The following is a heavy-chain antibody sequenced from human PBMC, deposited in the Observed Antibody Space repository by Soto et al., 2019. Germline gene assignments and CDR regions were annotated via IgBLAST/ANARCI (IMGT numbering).Heavy chain of an antibody. J-gene: IGHJ4*02. Sequence: EVQLVESGGGLIQPGGSLRLSCTPSGFTVRGHYVSWVRQASGKGLEWVSIVFSGGVTYYADSVKGRFTISKDISTNTLSLQMNSLRAEDTAVYFCAGARGYNYGFDYWGQGTLVTVSS. CDR2: VFSGGVT. D-gene: IGHD5-18*01. V-gene: IGHV3-53*01. CDR3: AGARGYNYGFDY. CDR1: GFTVRGHY.